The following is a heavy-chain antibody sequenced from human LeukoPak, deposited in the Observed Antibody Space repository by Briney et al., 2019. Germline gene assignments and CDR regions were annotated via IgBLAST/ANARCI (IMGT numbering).Heavy chain of an antibody. CDR2: INSDGINT. V-gene: IGHV3-74*01. CDR1: GFTFSNYW. D-gene: IGHD3-10*01. J-gene: IGHJ5*02. CDR3: ARWFGELYGWFDP. Sequence: GGSLRLSCAASGFTFSNYWMHWVRQDPGKGLVWVSRINSDGINTSYADSVKGRFTISRDNSKNTLYLQMNSLRAEDTAVYYCARWFGELYGWFDPWGQGTLVTVSS.